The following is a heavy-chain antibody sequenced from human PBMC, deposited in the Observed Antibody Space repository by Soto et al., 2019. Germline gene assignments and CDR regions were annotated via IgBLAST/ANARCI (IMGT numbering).Heavy chain of an antibody. V-gene: IGHV3-30*18. D-gene: IGHD3-9*01. CDR2: ISDDGSNK. CDR3: TKGRYFDLLPYYFDY. CDR1: GFTFSSYG. Sequence: GGSLRLSCAASGFTFSSYGMHWVRQAPGKGLEWVAVISDDGSNKYYIDSVKGRFTISRDNSNNALYLQMNSLRAEDTAVYYCTKGRYFDLLPYYFDYWGQGTLVTVSS. J-gene: IGHJ4*02.